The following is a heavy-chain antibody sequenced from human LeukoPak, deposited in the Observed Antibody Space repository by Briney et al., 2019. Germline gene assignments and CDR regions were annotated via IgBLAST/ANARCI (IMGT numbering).Heavy chain of an antibody. CDR3: ARRAGRFGELLMFFYFDY. D-gene: IGHD3-10*01. J-gene: IGHJ4*02. CDR2: IYHNGST. Sequence: SETLSLTCAVSGGSISSSNWWSWVRQPPGKGLEWIGEIYHNGSTNYNPSLKSRVTISVDKSKNQFSLKLSSVTAADTAVYYCARRAGRFGELLMFFYFDYWGQGTLVTVSS. V-gene: IGHV4-4*02. CDR1: GGSISSSNW.